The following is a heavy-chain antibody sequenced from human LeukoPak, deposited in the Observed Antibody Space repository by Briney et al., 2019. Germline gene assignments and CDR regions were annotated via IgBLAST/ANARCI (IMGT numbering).Heavy chain of an antibody. CDR1: GDSFTSYC. V-gene: IGHV5-51*01. D-gene: IGHD6-13*01. J-gene: IGHJ4*02. CDR3: ARLPRDSSSLDY. CDR2: IYPGDSDT. Sequence: GESLKIFSKGAGDSFTSYCIGWGRQIPGKGGEWMGIIYPGDSDTRYSPSFQGQVTISADKSIGTAYLHWSSLKASDTAMYYCARLPRDSSSLDYWGQGTLVTVSS.